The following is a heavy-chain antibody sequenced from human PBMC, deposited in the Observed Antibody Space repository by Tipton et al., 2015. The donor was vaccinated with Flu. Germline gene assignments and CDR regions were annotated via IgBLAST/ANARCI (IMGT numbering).Heavy chain of an antibody. D-gene: IGHD3-9*01. CDR1: GGSFSGYY. J-gene: IGHJ4*02. Sequence: GLVKPSETLSLTCAVYGGSFSGYYWSWIRQPPGKGLEWIGEINHSGSTNYNPSLKSRVTISVDTSKNQFSLKLSSVTAADTAVYYCTRKEYDILSGYYNGVDYWGLGTLVTVSS. CDR3: TRKEYDILSGYYNGVDY. CDR2: INHSGST. V-gene: IGHV4-34*01.